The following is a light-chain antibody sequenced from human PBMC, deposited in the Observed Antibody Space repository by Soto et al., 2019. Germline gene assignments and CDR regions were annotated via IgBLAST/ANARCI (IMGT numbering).Light chain of an antibody. CDR1: QSISDT. V-gene: IGKV3-20*01. Sequence: ETVMTQSPATLSVSPGGRATLPCRASQSISDTLAWCQQKPGQAPRLLMFRTSSRATGIPDRFSGSGSGTDFTLTITRLEPEDFAVYYCQQYGSSRTFGQGTKVDIK. J-gene: IGKJ1*01. CDR3: QQYGSSRT. CDR2: RTS.